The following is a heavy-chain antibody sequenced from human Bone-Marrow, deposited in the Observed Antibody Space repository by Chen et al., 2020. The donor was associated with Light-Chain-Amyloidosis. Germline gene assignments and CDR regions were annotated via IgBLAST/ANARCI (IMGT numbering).Heavy chain of an antibody. CDR2: MNSAGSGT. CDR1: GLTFSTYW. CDR3: AKAGSYRFDS. V-gene: IGHV3-74*01. Sequence: EVQLVESGGDLVQPGGSLRISCAASGLTFSTYWMHWVRQAPGKGLVWVARMNSAGSGTSYADSVKGRFIISRDNAKNTLYLQMNSLRPEDTAVYYCAKAGSYRFDSWGQRTLVTVSS. J-gene: IGHJ4*02. D-gene: IGHD1-26*01.